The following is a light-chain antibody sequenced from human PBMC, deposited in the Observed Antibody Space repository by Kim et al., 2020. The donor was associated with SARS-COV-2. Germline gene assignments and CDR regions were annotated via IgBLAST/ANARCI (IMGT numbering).Light chain of an antibody. CDR1: QGISSY. V-gene: IGKV1-9*01. Sequence: IQLTQSPSSLSASVGDRVTITCRASQGISSYLAWYQQKPGKAPKLLIYAASTLQSGVPSRFSGSGYGTDFTLTISSLQPEDFATYYCQQLNSYHPRTFGQGTKVDIK. J-gene: IGKJ1*01. CDR2: AAS. CDR3: QQLNSYHPRT.